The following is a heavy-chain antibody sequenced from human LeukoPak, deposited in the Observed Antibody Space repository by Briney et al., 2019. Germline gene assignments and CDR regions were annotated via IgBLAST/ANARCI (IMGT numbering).Heavy chain of an antibody. J-gene: IGHJ4*02. D-gene: IGHD3-22*01. Sequence: SETLSLTCTVSGGSISSSSYYWGWIRQPPGKGLEWIGSIYYSGSNYYNPSLKSRVTISVDTSKNQFSLKLSSVTAADTAVYYCARQGRYYDSGGYPDYWGQGTLVTVSS. CDR3: ARQGRYYDSGGYPDY. CDR2: IYYSGSN. V-gene: IGHV4-39*01. CDR1: GGSISSSSYY.